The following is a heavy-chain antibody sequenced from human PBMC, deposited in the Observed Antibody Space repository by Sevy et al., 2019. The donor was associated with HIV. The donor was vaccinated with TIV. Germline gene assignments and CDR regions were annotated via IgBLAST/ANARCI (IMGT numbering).Heavy chain of an antibody. V-gene: IGHV4-34*01. Sequence: SETLSLTCAVYGGSFSGYYWSWIRQPPGKGLEWIGEINHSGSTNYNPSLKSRVTISVDTSKNQFSLKLSSVTAADTAVYYCARGRARMVYANYWYFDLWGRGTQVTVSS. CDR3: ARGRARMVYANYWYFDL. D-gene: IGHD2-8*01. CDR1: GGSFSGYY. CDR2: INHSGST. J-gene: IGHJ2*01.